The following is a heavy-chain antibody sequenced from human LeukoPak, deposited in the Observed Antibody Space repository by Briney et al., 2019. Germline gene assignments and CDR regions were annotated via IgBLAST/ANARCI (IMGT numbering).Heavy chain of an antibody. Sequence: PSETLSLTCTVSGGSISSSSYYWGWIRQPPGTGLEWIGSIYCCGSTYYNPSLKSRVTISVDTSKNQFSLKLSSVTAADTAVYYCARHPSFDYFDYWGQGTLVTVSS. CDR2: IYCCGST. J-gene: IGHJ4*02. CDR3: ARHPSFDYFDY. CDR1: GGSISSSSYY. V-gene: IGHV4-39*01.